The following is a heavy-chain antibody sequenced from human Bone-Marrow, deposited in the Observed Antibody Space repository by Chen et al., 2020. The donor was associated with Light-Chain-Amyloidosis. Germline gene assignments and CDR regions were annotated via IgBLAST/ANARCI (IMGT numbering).Heavy chain of an antibody. V-gene: IGHV4-39*01. CDR1: GDSINSSPYF. J-gene: IGHJ5*02. D-gene: IGHD3-16*02. Sequence: QLQLQESGPGLVKPSETLSLTCTVSGDSINSSPYFWGWIRQSPGNGLEWIGTVFSTVTTYYNPSLKSRLTISVDTSKNQFSLKLSSVTSADTAVYYCARHPRYLDWFDPWGQGTLVIVSS. CDR3: ARHPRYLDWFDP. CDR2: VFSTVTT.